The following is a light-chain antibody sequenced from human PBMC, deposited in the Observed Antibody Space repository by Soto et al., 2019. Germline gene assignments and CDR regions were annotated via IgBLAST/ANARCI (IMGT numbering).Light chain of an antibody. J-gene: IGKJ3*01. CDR3: MQAAQWPRT. CDR2: KAS. V-gene: IGKV2-30*01. Sequence: DVVMTQSPLSLPVTLGQPASISCRSSQSLVSSDGNTYLNWFHQRPGQSPRRLIYKASNRDSGVPDRFSGSGSGTEFTLTISRVEAEDAGVYYCMQAAQWPRTFGPGTKVDIK. CDR1: QSLVSSDGNTY.